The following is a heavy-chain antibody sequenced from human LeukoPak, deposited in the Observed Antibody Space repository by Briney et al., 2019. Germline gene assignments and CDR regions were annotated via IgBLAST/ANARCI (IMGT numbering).Heavy chain of an antibody. D-gene: IGHD3-22*01. CDR3: AREVSYYDSSGYYLPFDY. V-gene: IGHV3-48*03. CDR2: ISSSGSTI. J-gene: IGHJ4*02. CDR1: GFTFSSYE. Sequence: GGSLKLSCEASGFTFSSYEMNWVRQAPGKGLEWVSYISSSGSTIYYADSVKGRFTISRDNAKNSLYLQMNSLRAEDTAVYYCAREVSYYDSSGYYLPFDYWGQGTLVTVSS.